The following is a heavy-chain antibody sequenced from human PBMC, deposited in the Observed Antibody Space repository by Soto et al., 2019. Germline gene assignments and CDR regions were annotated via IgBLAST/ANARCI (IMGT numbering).Heavy chain of an antibody. Sequence: QVQLVQSGAEVKKPGASVKVSCKASGYTFTSYAMHWVRRAPGQRLEWMGWINAGNGNTKYSQKFQGRVTITRDTSASTAYMELSSLRSEDTAVYYCARGGSYYYDSSGQYYFDYWGQGTLVTVSS. V-gene: IGHV1-3*01. D-gene: IGHD3-22*01. J-gene: IGHJ4*02. CDR2: INAGNGNT. CDR1: GYTFTSYA. CDR3: ARGGSYYYDSSGQYYFDY.